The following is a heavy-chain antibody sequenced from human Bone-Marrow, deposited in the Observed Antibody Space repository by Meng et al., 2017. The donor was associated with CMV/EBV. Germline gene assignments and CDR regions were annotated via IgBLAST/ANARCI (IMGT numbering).Heavy chain of an antibody. CDR3: AKDSCSSTSCFGLVDN. Sequence: GGSLRLSCAASGFTFSSYDMHWVRQATGKGLEWVSAIGTAGDTEYSGAVKGRFTISIENAKNPLYLQMNSLRAGDTAVYYCAKDSCSSTSCFGLVDNWGQGPLVPVSS. CDR2: IGTAGDT. V-gene: IGHV3-13*01. CDR1: GFTFSSYD. J-gene: IGHJ4*02. D-gene: IGHD2-2*01.